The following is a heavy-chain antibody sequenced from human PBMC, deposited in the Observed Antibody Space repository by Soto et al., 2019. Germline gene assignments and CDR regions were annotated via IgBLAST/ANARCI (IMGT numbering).Heavy chain of an antibody. CDR1: GFTFSSYD. V-gene: IGHV3-64*01. CDR3: VRRVSGNYDY. CDR2: ISSNGGTT. D-gene: IGHD1-7*01. J-gene: IGHJ4*02. Sequence: EVQLAESGGGMVQPGGSLRLSCVASGFTFSSYDMHWVRQAPGKGLEYVSSISSNGGTTYYGNSVKGRFTISRDNSQNALYLQSGSLRAEDMAVYYCVRRVSGNYDYWGQGTLVTVSS.